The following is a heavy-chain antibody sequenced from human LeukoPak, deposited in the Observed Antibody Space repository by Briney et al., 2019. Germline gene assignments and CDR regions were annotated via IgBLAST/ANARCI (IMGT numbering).Heavy chain of an antibody. CDR3: ARSHCSSTSCSLDY. V-gene: IGHV1-2*02. CDR2: INPNSGGT. Sequence: ASVKVPCKASGYTFTGYYMHWVRQAPGQGLEWMGWINPNSGGTNYAQKFQGRVTMTRDTSISTAYMELSRLRSDDTAVYYCARSHCSSTSCSLDYWGQGTLVTVSS. J-gene: IGHJ4*02. CDR1: GYTFTGYY. D-gene: IGHD2-2*01.